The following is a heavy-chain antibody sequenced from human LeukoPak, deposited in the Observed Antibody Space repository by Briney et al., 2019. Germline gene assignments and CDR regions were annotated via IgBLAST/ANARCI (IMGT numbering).Heavy chain of an antibody. J-gene: IGHJ4*02. CDR1: GYSFTSNW. D-gene: IGHD3-10*01. CDR3: ARVGVRGVNGRAYFDY. CDR2: IYPGDSDT. Sequence: GESLKISCKGSGYSFTSNWIGWVRQMPGKGLEWMGIIYPGDSDTRFSPSFQGQVTISADKSISTAYLQWGTLKASDTAMYYCARVGVRGVNGRAYFDYWGQGTLVTVSS. V-gene: IGHV5-51*01.